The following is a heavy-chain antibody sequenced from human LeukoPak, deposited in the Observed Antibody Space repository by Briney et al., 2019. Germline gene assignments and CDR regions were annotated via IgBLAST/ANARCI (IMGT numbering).Heavy chain of an antibody. CDR2: ISNSGST. D-gene: IGHD3-10*01. J-gene: IGHJ4*02. V-gene: IGHV4-4*08. Sequence: SETLSLTCTVSGASITGYYWSWVRQPPGEGMEWVAYISNSGSTKDTPSLKSRVSVSVDTSKNHFSLRLSSATAADTAVYYCARDIGTMVRGVFDYWGQGTLVTVSS. CDR3: ARDIGTMVRGVFDY. CDR1: GASITGYY.